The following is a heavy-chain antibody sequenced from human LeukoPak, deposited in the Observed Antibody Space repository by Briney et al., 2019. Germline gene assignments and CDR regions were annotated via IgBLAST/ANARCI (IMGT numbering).Heavy chain of an antibody. CDR2: ISGSGGST. CDR1: GFTFSSYG. J-gene: IGHJ4*02. D-gene: IGHD2-15*01. CDR3: AKDIVVVVAATLDY. Sequence: PGGSLRLSCAASGFTFSSYGMSWVRQAPGKGLEWVSAISGSGGSTYYADSVKGRFTISRDNSKNTLYLQMNSLRAEDTAVYYCAKDIVVVVAATLDYWGQGTLVTVSS. V-gene: IGHV3-23*01.